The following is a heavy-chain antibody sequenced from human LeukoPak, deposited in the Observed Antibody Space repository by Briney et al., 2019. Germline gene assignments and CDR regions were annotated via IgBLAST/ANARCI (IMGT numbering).Heavy chain of an antibody. V-gene: IGHV3-7*03. Sequence: GGSLRLSCAASGFTFSSYWMNWARQAPGKGLEWVASINHNGNVNYYVDSVKGRFTISRDNAKNSLYLQVSNLRAENTAVYFCARGGGLDVWGQGATVTVSS. J-gene: IGHJ6*02. CDR2: INHNGNVN. D-gene: IGHD3-16*01. CDR3: ARGGGLDV. CDR1: GFTFSSYW.